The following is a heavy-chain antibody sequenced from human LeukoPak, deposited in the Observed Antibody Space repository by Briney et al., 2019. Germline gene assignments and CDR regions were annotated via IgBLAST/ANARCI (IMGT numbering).Heavy chain of an antibody. D-gene: IGHD5-24*01. V-gene: IGHV1-69*04. Sequence: SVKDSCRAASATFSEHAMSWVVQAPGQGLEWMGRIIPILNITHYAQKFQGRVTIAADKSTSTAYMELSSLRSEDTAMYYCARDHPRDRQTFTSGQRTLVTVSS. J-gene: IGHJ5*02. CDR1: SATFSEHA. CDR2: IIPILNIT. CDR3: ARDHPRDRQTFT.